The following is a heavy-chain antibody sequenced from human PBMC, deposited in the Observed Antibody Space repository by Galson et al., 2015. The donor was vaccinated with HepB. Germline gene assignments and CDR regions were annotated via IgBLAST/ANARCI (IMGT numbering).Heavy chain of an antibody. D-gene: IGHD3-3*01. CDR3: ARDGQRQVLEWLHPGYYYYSIDV. CDR1: GFTFSSYG. J-gene: IGHJ6*03. V-gene: IGHV3-33*01. Sequence: SLRLSCAASGFTFSSYGMHWVRQAPGKGLEWVAVIWYDGSNKYYADSVKGRFTISRDNSKNTLYLQMNSLRAEDTAVYYCARDGQRQVLEWLHPGYYYYSIDVWGKGTTVTVSS. CDR2: IWYDGSNK.